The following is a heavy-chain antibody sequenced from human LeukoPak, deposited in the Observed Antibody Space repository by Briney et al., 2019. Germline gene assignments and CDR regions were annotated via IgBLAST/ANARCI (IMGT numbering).Heavy chain of an antibody. CDR3: ARAWLQPYFFDY. CDR2: IYYSGST. Sequence: SETLSLTCTVSGVSISSTSYYWSWIRQPPGKGLEWIGYIYYSGSTNYNPSLKSRVTISVDTSKNQFSLKLSSVTTADTAVYYCARAWLQPYFFDYWGQGTLVTVSS. CDR1: GVSISSTSYY. D-gene: IGHD5-24*01. J-gene: IGHJ4*02. V-gene: IGHV4-61*01.